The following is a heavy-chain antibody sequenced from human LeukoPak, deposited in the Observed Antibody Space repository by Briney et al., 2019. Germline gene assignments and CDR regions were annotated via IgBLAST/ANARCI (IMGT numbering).Heavy chain of an antibody. V-gene: IGHV4-39*01. J-gene: IGHJ4*02. CDR3: ARIGYSSGWSFDY. CDR2: IYYSGST. D-gene: IGHD6-19*01. Sequence: SEILSLTCTVSGGSISSSSYYWGWIRQPPGKGPEWIGSIYYSGSTYYNPSLKSRVTISVDTSKNQFSLKLSSVTAADTAVYYCARIGYSSGWSFDYWGQGTLVTVSS. CDR1: GGSISSSSYY.